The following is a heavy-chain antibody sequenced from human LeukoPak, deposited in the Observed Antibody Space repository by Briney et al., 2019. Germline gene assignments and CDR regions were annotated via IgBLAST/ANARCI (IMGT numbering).Heavy chain of an antibody. CDR1: GGSISSGDYY. Sequence: SQTLSLTCTVSGGSISSGDYYWSWIRQPPGKGLEWIGYIYYSGSTYYNPSLKSRVTISVDTSKNQFSLKLSSVTAADTALYYCARGPITMIAGPTYYFDYWGQGTLVTVSS. D-gene: IGHD3-22*01. V-gene: IGHV4-30-4*08. CDR2: IYYSGST. J-gene: IGHJ4*02. CDR3: ARGPITMIAGPTYYFDY.